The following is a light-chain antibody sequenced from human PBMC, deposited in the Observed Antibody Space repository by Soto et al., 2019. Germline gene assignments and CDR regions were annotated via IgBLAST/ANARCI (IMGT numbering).Light chain of an antibody. CDR3: LLSYSDTKV. V-gene: IGLV7-46*01. J-gene: IGLJ3*02. Sequence: QTVVTQEPSLTVSPGGTVTLTCGSSTGSVTSGHYPHWLQQKPGQAPRTQIYDTKNKHSWTPARFSGSLLGGKAALTLSGAQPEDEADYYCLLSYSDTKVFGGGTKLTVL. CDR1: TGSVTSGHY. CDR2: DTK.